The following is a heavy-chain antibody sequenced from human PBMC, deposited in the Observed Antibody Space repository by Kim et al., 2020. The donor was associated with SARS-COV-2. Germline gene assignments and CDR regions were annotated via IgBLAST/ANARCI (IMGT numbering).Heavy chain of an antibody. V-gene: IGHV4-34*01. J-gene: IGHJ6*02. Sequence: RVTISVDTSKNQFALKLSSVTAADTAVYYCARERRSTSSKYYYYGMDVWGQGTTVTVSS. D-gene: IGHD2-2*01. CDR3: ARERRSTSSKYYYYGMDV.